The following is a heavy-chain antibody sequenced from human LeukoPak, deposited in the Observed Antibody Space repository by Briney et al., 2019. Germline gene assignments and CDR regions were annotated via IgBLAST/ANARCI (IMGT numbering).Heavy chain of an antibody. CDR3: ARKKRVTIFGMVITPFDP. CDR2: IYYSGIT. CDR1: GGSISNSDSY. Sequence: SETLSLTCTVSGGSISNSDSYWGWIRQPPGKGLECIGSIYYSGITYYNPSLKSRVTISVDTSKNQFSLKLGSVTAADTAVYYCARKKRVTIFGMVITPFDPWGQGTLVTVSS. V-gene: IGHV4-39*01. D-gene: IGHD3-3*01. J-gene: IGHJ5*02.